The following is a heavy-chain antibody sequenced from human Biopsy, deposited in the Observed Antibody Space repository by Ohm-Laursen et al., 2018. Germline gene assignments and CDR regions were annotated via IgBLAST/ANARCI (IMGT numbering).Heavy chain of an antibody. D-gene: IGHD2-2*01. Sequence: SDTLSLTCAVYGGTYSGYYWIWIRQPPGKGLEWIGEGHHDGRANYNPTLKSRLTISGYMSKKQFYLKLRGVTAADTAVCDCARFIVPSLHCSNGVCPIRWFDPWGQGTLVTVFS. CDR2: GHHDGRA. CDR3: ARFIVPSLHCSNGVCPIRWFDP. V-gene: IGHV4-34*01. CDR1: GGTYSGYY. J-gene: IGHJ5*02.